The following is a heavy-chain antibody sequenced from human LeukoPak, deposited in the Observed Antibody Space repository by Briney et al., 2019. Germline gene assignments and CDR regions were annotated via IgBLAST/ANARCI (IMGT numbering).Heavy chain of an antibody. V-gene: IGHV3-9*01. CDR3: ARLQPLVIPAAKLGFDY. Sequence: GGSLRLSCEASGFTFDDYAMHWVRHAPGKGLEWVSGISWNSGSRGYADSVKGRFTISRDNSRDRIYLQMNSLRTDDTAVYYCARLQPLVIPAAKLGFDYWGQGTLVTVSS. D-gene: IGHD2-2*01. CDR2: ISWNSGSR. J-gene: IGHJ4*02. CDR1: GFTFDDYA.